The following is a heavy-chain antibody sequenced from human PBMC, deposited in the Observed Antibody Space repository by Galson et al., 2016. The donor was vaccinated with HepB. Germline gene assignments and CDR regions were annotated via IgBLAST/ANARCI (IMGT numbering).Heavy chain of an antibody. V-gene: IGHV3-23*01. D-gene: IGHD6-19*01. CDR3: AIDPSQWHDLLFGN. CDR2: ICGRCGDV. CDR1: GFTFDRCG. Sequence: SLRLSCAASGFTFDRCGMTWFRQAPGKGLEWVSTICGRCGDVDYADSVKGRFTISRDDSKCTLYLHMNSLRVEDTAIYYCAIDPSQWHDLLFGNWAQGTLVTVSA. J-gene: IGHJ4*02.